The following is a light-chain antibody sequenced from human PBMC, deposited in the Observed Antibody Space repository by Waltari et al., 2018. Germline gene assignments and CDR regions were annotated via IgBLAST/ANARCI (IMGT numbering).Light chain of an antibody. CDR2: LNSDGSH. V-gene: IGLV4-69*01. J-gene: IGLJ2*01. Sequence: LVLTQSPSASASPGASVKLPCTRSSWHGSYAIAWHQQQPEKGPRYLMKLNSDGSHSKGDGIPDRFSGSSSGAERYLTISSLQSEDEADYYCQTWGTAVVFGGGTKLTVL. CDR3: QTWGTAVV. CDR1: SWHGSYA.